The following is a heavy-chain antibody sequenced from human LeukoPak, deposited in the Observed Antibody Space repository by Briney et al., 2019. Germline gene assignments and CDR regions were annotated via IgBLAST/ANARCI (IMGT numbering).Heavy chain of an antibody. Sequence: ASVKVSFKVSGYTLTELSMHWVRQAPGKGLEWMGGFDPEDGETIYAQKFQGRVTMTRNTSISTAYMELSSLRSEDTAVYFCARGFWISGYYDRFMVDPWGQGTLVTVSS. V-gene: IGHV1-24*01. D-gene: IGHD3-22*01. CDR3: ARGFWISGYYDRFMVDP. CDR1: GYTLTELS. J-gene: IGHJ5*02. CDR2: FDPEDGET.